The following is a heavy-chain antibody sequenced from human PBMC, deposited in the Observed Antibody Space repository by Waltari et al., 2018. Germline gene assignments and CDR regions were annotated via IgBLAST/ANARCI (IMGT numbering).Heavy chain of an antibody. CDR3: AGSSYYYDSTPGSDY. Sequence: QVQLQESGPGLVKPSETLSLTCAVSGYSISSGYYWGWIRQPPGKGLGCMWSLYHSGSTFSNPSLKSRVTLSVDPSKNQFSVKLSSVTAADTAVYYCAGSSYYYDSTPGSDYWGQGTLVTVSS. V-gene: IGHV4-38-2*01. J-gene: IGHJ4*02. CDR1: GYSISSGYY. CDR2: LYHSGST. D-gene: IGHD3-22*01.